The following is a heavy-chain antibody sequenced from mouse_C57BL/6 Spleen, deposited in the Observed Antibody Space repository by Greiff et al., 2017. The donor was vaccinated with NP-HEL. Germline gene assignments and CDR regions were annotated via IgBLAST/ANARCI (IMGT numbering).Heavy chain of an antibody. CDR3: ARQDITTVVATRYFDY. Sequence: QVQLQQPGAELVRPGSSVKLSCKASGYTFTSYWMHWVKQRPIQGLEWIGNIDPSDSETHYNQKFKDKATLTVDKSSSTAYMQLSSLTSEDSAVYYCARQDITTVVATRYFDYWGQGTTLTVSS. D-gene: IGHD1-1*01. CDR1: GYTFTSYW. J-gene: IGHJ2*01. V-gene: IGHV1-52*01. CDR2: IDPSDSET.